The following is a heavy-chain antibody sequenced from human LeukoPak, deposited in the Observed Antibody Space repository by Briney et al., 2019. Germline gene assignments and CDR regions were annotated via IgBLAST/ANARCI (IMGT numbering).Heavy chain of an antibody. CDR1: GGTFSSYA. CDR2: IIPIFGTA. J-gene: IGHJ6*03. CDR3: AVGVRYCSSTSCYTPFYYYYYMDV. V-gene: IGHV1-69*13. D-gene: IGHD2-2*01. Sequence: SAKVSCKASGGTFSSYAISWVRQAPGQGLEWMGGIIPIFGTANYAQKFQGRVTITADESTSTAYMELSSLRSEDTAVYYCAVGVRYCSSTSCYTPFYYYYYMDVWGKGTTVTASS.